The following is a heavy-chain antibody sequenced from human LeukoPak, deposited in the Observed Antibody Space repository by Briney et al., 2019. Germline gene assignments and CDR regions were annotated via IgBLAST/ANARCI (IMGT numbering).Heavy chain of an antibody. D-gene: IGHD4-17*01. J-gene: IGHJ4*02. CDR2: IYHSGST. CDR3: ARNRGLHDYGDSGDY. CDR1: GGSISSSNW. Sequence: SETLSLTCAVSGGSISSSNWWSWVRQPPGKGLEWIGEIYHSGSTNYNPSLKSRVTISVDKSKNQFSLKLSSVTAADTAVYYCARNRGLHDYGDSGDYWGQGTLVTVSS. V-gene: IGHV4-4*02.